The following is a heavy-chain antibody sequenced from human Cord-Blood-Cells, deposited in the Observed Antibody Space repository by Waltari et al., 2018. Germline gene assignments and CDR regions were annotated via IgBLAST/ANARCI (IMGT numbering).Heavy chain of an antibody. CDR3: AKDQGGGGAFDI. CDR2: ISYGGRNK. D-gene: IGHD3-16*01. CDR1: GFTFSSYG. J-gene: IGHJ3*02. Sequence: QVQLVESGGGVVQPGRSLRLSCAASGFTFSSYGMHWVRQAPGKGLGGVAVISYGGRNKYYADAGKGRFTISRDNSKNTLYLQMNSLRAEDTAVYYCAKDQGGGGAFDIWGQGTMVTVSS. V-gene: IGHV3-30*18.